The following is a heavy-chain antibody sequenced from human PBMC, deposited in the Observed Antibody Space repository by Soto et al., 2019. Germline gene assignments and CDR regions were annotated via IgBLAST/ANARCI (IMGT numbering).Heavy chain of an antibody. V-gene: IGHV2-5*01. CDR1: AFSLSTGGVG. CDR2: IYWNDDK. Sequence: QITLKESGPTLVKPTQTLTLTCTFSAFSLSTGGVGVGWIRQPRGKALEWLALIYWNDDKRYSPSLRSRLTITKDTSKNQVVLTMTNMDPVDTATYYCIQSRCGGDCLQSYASYYYYGMDVWRQGTTVTVSS. CDR3: IQSRCGGDCLQSYASYYYYGMDV. J-gene: IGHJ6*02. D-gene: IGHD2-21*02.